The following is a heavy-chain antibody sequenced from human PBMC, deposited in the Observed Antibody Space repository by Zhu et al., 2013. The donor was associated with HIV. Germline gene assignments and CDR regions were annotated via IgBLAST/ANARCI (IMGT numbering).Heavy chain of an antibody. CDR1: GYTFTGYY. D-gene: IGHD2-15*01. J-gene: IGHJ4*02. V-gene: IGHV1-2*02. CDR3: ARVDCSGVSCYSGVYNY. Sequence: QVQLVQSGAEVKKPGASVKVSCKASGYTFTGYYIHWVRQAPGQGLEWMGWINPNSGGTNYAQKFQGRVTMTRDTSISTASMDLSSLTSDDTAVYYCARVDCSGVSCYSGVYNYWGQGTLVTVSS. CDR2: INPNSGGT.